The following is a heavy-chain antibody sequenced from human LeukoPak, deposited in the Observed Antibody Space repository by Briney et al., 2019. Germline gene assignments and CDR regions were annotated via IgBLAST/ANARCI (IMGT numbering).Heavy chain of an antibody. CDR3: ARVAFRSSSYIRGIDY. Sequence: GGSLRLSCAASGFTVSSNYMSWVRQAPGKGLERVSVIYIGGSTYYADSVKGRFTISRDNSKNTMYLQMNSLRGEDTAVYYCARVAFRSSSYIRGIDYWGQGTLVTVSS. CDR1: GFTVSSNY. V-gene: IGHV3-53*01. CDR2: IYIGGST. J-gene: IGHJ4*02. D-gene: IGHD6-6*01.